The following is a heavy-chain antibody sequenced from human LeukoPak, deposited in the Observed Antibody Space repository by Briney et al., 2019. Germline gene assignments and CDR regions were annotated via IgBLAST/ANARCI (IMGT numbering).Heavy chain of an antibody. CDR3: AREDTAMVPVGFDP. D-gene: IGHD5-18*01. V-gene: IGHV1-69*13. CDR1: GGTFSSYA. J-gene: IGHJ5*02. CDR2: IIPIFGTA. Sequence: ASVKVSCEASGGTFSSYAISWVRQAPGQGLEWMGGIIPIFGTANYAQKFQGRVTITADESTSTAYMELSSLRSEDTAVYYCAREDTAMVPVGFDPWGQGTLVTVSS.